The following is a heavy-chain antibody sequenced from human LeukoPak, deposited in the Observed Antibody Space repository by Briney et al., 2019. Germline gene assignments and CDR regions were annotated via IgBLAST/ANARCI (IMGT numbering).Heavy chain of an antibody. CDR3: ARGLEGGYDILTGYHYFDY. V-gene: IGHV4-34*01. D-gene: IGHD3-9*01. Sequence: SETLSLTCAVYDGSFSGYYWSWIRQPPGKGLEWIGEINHSGSTNYNPSLKSRVTISVDTSKNQFSLKLSSVTAADTAVYYCARGLEGGYDILTGYHYFDYWGQGTPVTVSS. CDR1: DGSFSGYY. CDR2: INHSGST. J-gene: IGHJ4*02.